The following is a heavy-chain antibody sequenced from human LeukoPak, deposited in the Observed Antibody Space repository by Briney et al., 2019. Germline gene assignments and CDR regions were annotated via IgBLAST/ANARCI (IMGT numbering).Heavy chain of an antibody. V-gene: IGHV1-8*03. Sequence: GASVKVSCKTSGYTFSTYDINWVRQAAGQGLEWMGSMNPNSGNTGFAQKFQGRATITRDTSITTAYMELSSLRSEDTAVYYCARVGDWGLYFDYWGQGTLVTVSS. J-gene: IGHJ4*02. D-gene: IGHD7-27*01. CDR1: GYTFSTYD. CDR3: ARVGDWGLYFDY. CDR2: MNPNSGNT.